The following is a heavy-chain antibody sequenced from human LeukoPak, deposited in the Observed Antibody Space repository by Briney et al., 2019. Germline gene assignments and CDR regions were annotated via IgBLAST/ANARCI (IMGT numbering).Heavy chain of an antibody. Sequence: GGSLRLSCAASGFTFSSYSMNWVRQAPGKGLEWVSSISSSSSYIYYADSVKGRFTISRDNAKNSLYLQMSSLRAEDTAVYYCAREVRQITMVRGDAFDIWGQGTMVTVSS. CDR1: GFTFSSYS. CDR3: AREVRQITMVRGDAFDI. D-gene: IGHD3-10*01. J-gene: IGHJ3*02. V-gene: IGHV3-21*01. CDR2: ISSSSSYI.